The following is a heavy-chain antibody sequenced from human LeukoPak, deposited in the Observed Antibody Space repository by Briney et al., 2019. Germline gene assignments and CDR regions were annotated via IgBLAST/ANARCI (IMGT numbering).Heavy chain of an antibody. CDR1: GYTFTGYY. J-gene: IGHJ3*02. V-gene: IGHV1-2*02. CDR2: INPNSGGT. CDR3: ARDLGPAAIPFDI. D-gene: IGHD2-2*01. Sequence: ASVKVPCKASGYTFTGYYMHWVRQAPGQGLEWMGWINPNSGGTNYAQKFQGRVTMTRDTSISTAYMELSRLRSDDTAVYYCARDLGPAAIPFDIWGQGTMVTVSS.